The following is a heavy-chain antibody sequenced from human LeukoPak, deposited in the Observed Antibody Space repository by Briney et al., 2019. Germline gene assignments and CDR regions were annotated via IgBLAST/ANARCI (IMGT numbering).Heavy chain of an antibody. CDR2: INPNSGGT. J-gene: IGHJ5*02. CDR3: ARVSGGYLNWFDP. V-gene: IGHV1-2*02. Sequence: VASVKVSCKASGYTFTGYYMHWVRQAPGQGLEWMGWINPNSGGTNYAQKFHGRVTITRDTSISTAYMELSRVRSDDTAVYYCARVSGGYLNWFDPWGQGTLVTVSS. D-gene: IGHD1-26*01. CDR1: GYTFTGYY.